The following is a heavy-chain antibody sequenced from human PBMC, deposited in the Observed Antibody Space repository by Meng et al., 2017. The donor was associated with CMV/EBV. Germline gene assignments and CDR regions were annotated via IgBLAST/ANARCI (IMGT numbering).Heavy chain of an antibody. V-gene: IGHV3-21*01. CDR3: ARDGGDCSSTSCYTHGYYGMDV. CDR1: GFTFSSYS. J-gene: IGHJ6*02. Sequence: GESLKISCAASGFTFSSYSMNWVRQAPGKGLEWVSSISSSSSYKYYADSVKGRFTISRDNAKNSLYLQMNSLRAEETAVYYCARDGGDCSSTSCYTHGYYGMDVWGQGTTVTVSS. CDR2: ISSSSSYK. D-gene: IGHD2-2*02.